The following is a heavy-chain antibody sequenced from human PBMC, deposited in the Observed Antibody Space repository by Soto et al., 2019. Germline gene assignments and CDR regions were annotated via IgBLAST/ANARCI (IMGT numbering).Heavy chain of an antibody. V-gene: IGHV1-69*06. D-gene: IGHD6-19*01. CDR2: IITIFGTA. J-gene: IGHJ4*02. CDR3: ARVPILNIAVAGAYFYY. Sequence: QVQLVQSGAEVKKPGSSVKVSCKASGGTFSSYAISWVRQAPGQGLEWMGGIITIFGTANYAQKFQGRVTITADKSTSTAYMELSSLRSDDTAVYYCARVPILNIAVAGAYFYYWGQGTLVTVAS. CDR1: GGTFSSYA.